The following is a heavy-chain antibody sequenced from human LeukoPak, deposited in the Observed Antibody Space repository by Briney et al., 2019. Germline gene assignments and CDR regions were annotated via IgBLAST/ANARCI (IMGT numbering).Heavy chain of an antibody. J-gene: IGHJ4*02. Sequence: PVGSLRLSCAASGFTFTSSAMSWVRQAPGQGLECVSNISGSGGGGSTFHADSVKGRFTISRDNSKNTLYLQMNSLRAEDTAVYYCAKSGYNRLDYWGQGTLVTVSS. CDR3: AKSGYNRLDY. D-gene: IGHD5-24*01. CDR1: GFTFTSSA. CDR2: ISGSGGGGST. V-gene: IGHV3-23*01.